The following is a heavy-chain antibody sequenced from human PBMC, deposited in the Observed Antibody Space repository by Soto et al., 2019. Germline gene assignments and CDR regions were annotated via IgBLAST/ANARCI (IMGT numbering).Heavy chain of an antibody. D-gene: IGHD2-21*02. V-gene: IGHV1-69*13. Sequence: GASVKVSCKASGGTFSSYAISWVRQAPGQGLEWMGGIIPIFGTANYAQKFQGRVTITADESTSTAYMELSSLRSEDTAVYYCARGRNNCGGDCSPDYYYGMDVWGQGTTVTVSS. CDR3: ARGRNNCGGDCSPDYYYGMDV. J-gene: IGHJ6*02. CDR2: IIPIFGTA. CDR1: GGTFSSYA.